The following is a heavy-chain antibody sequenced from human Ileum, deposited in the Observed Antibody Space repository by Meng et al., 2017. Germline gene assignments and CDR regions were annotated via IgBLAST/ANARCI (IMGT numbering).Heavy chain of an antibody. D-gene: IGHD3-16*01. V-gene: IGHV3-23*01. CDR1: GFTFSSYV. CDR2: IFGSGSDT. Sequence: GGSLRLSCAASGFTFSSYVMHWVRQAPGKGLEFVAAIFGSGSDTYYGDSVKGRFAISRDNSKNTLYLQMSSLRAEDTAVYYCVKQVGDQSVFDYWGQGTLVTVSS. J-gene: IGHJ4*02. CDR3: VKQVGDQSVFDY.